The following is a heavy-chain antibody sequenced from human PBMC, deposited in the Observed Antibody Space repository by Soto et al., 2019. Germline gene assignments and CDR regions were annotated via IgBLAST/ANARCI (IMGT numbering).Heavy chain of an antibody. CDR1: GGSFSGYY. Sequence: PSETLSLTCAVYGGSFSGYYWSWIRQPPGKGLEWIGEINHSGSTNYNPSLKSRVTISVDTSKNQFSLELSSVTAADTAVYYCARCTGSGETQILYYFDYWGQGTLVTVSS. D-gene: IGHD6-25*01. CDR2: INHSGST. V-gene: IGHV4-34*01. CDR3: ARCTGSGETQILYYFDY. J-gene: IGHJ4*02.